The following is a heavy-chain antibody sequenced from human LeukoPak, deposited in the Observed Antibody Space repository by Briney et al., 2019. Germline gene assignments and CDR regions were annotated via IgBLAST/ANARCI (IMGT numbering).Heavy chain of an antibody. V-gene: IGHV4-34*01. J-gene: IGHJ6*02. Sequence: PSETLSLTCAVYGGSFSGYYWSWIRQPPGKGLEWIGEINHSGSTNYNPSLKSRVTISVDTSRNQFSLKLSSVTAADTAVYYCATYYDFWSGYYPIKPYYYYGTDVWGQGTTVTVSS. D-gene: IGHD3-3*01. CDR2: INHSGST. CDR1: GGSFSGYY. CDR3: ATYYDFWSGYYPIKPYYYYGTDV.